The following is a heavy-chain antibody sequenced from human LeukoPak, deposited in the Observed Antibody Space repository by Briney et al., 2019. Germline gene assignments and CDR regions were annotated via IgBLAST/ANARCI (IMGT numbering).Heavy chain of an antibody. CDR2: ISGSGGST. D-gene: IGHD5-12*01. CDR1: GFTFSSYA. V-gene: IGHV3-23*01. J-gene: IGHJ4*02. Sequence: GRSLRLSCAASGFTFSSYAMSWVRQAPGKGLEWVSAISGSGGSTYYADSVKGRFTISRDNSKNTLYLQMNSLRAEDTAVYYCAKDLGYSGYDCNFDYWGQGTLVTVSS. CDR3: AKDLGYSGYDCNFDY.